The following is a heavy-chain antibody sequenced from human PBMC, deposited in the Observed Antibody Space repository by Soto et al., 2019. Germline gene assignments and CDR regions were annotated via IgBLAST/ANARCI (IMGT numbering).Heavy chain of an antibody. Sequence: EVQLLESGGGLVQPGGSLRLSCAASGFTFSSYAMSWVRQAPGKGLEWVSAISGSGGSTYYADSVKGRFTISRDNSKNTLYLQMNSLRAEDTDVYYCAKGPVVVTALFDYWGQGTLVTVSS. CDR1: GFTFSSYA. J-gene: IGHJ4*02. V-gene: IGHV3-23*01. CDR3: AKGPVVVTALFDY. D-gene: IGHD2-21*02. CDR2: ISGSGGST.